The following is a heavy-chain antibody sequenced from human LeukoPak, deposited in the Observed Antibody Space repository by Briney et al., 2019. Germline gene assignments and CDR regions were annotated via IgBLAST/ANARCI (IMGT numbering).Heavy chain of an antibody. V-gene: IGHV4-61*01. J-gene: IGHJ6*02. Sequence: PSETLSLTRTVSGGSVSSGSYYWSWIRQPPGMGLEWIGYIYYSGSTNYNPSLKSRVTISVDTSKNQFSLKLSSVTAADTAVYYCARGRRSSSSWYVAYYYGMDVWGQGTTVTVSS. CDR2: IYYSGST. CDR1: GGSVSSGSYY. D-gene: IGHD6-13*01. CDR3: ARGRRSSSSWYVAYYYGMDV.